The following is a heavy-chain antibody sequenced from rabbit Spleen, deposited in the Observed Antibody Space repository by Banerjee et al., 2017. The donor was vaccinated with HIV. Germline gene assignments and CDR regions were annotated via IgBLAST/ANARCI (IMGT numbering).Heavy chain of an antibody. J-gene: IGHJ4*01. CDR3: ARDGVGGSYFAL. CDR1: GFDFSNYY. D-gene: IGHD8-1*01. CDR2: IDPVFGIT. Sequence: QLKESGGGLVQPGGSLKLSCKGSGFDFSNYYMSWVRQAPGKGLEWIGYIDPVFGITYYANWVNGRFSISRENAQNTVFLQMTSLTAADTATYFCARDGVGGSYFALWGQGTLVTVS. V-gene: IGHV1S7*01.